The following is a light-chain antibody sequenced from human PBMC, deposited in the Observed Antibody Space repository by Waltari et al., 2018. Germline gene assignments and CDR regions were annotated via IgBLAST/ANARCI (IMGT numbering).Light chain of an antibody. V-gene: IGLV1-36*01. CDR2: FDY. J-gene: IGLJ3*02. CDR1: SSTIRHNG. Sequence: SVLTQPPSVSQAPRQRVTISCSERSSTIRHNGANRYQHLPGEAPKLLIFFDYLLPSGVPDRFSGSKSGTSASLAISGLQPQDEADYYCSTWDDSLNAWVFGGGTKLTVL. CDR3: STWDDSLNAWV.